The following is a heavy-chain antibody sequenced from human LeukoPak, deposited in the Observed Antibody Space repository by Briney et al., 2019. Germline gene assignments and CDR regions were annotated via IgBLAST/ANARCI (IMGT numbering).Heavy chain of an antibody. D-gene: IGHD5-12*01. CDR2: SIPIFGIA. Sequence: ASVNVSCTASGGRFSSYAISWVRQAPGQGLEWMGRSIPIFGIANYAQKFQGRVTITADISTSTAYMELSSLRSEDTAVYYCARDGRLRLNYYYYYGMDVWGQGTTVTVSS. CDR3: ARDGRLRLNYYYYYGMDV. J-gene: IGHJ6*02. V-gene: IGHV1-69*04. CDR1: GGRFSSYA.